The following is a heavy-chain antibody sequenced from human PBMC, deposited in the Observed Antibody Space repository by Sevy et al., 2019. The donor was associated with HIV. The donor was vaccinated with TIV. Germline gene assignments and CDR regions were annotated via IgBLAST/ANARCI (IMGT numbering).Heavy chain of an antibody. CDR3: AKRRVQSGLSGGGANYGWDV. V-gene: IGHV3-23*01. CDR1: GFPFSNYA. D-gene: IGHD2-15*01. J-gene: IGHJ6*02. CDR2: LIGGGSRT. Sequence: GRSLRLSCAASGFPFSNYAMSWIRQAPGKGLEWVSTLIGGGSRTYYADSVTGRFTISRDNSKNTLYLQMNSLRAVDTAIYYCAKRRVQSGLSGGGANYGWDVCGHGTTVTVSS.